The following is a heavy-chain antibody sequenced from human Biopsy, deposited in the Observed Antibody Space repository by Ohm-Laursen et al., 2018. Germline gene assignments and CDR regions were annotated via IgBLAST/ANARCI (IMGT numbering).Heavy chain of an antibody. V-gene: IGHV3-11*01. CDR2: ISGSGTTI. Sequence: GSLRLSCAASGFTFSDYYMSWIRQAPGKGLEWLSYISGSGTTIFYADSVKGRFTVSRDNAKNSLYLQMNSLTVEDTAVYYCARDGAGSYHDYWAQGTLVTVSS. CDR3: ARDGAGSYHDY. D-gene: IGHD3-10*01. J-gene: IGHJ4*02. CDR1: GFTFSDYY.